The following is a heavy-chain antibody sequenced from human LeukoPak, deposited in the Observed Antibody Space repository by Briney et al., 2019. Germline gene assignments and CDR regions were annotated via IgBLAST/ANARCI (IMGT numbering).Heavy chain of an antibody. J-gene: IGHJ4*02. CDR2: FSGSGGST. CDR3: GKIGLTRFDY. Sequence: GGSLRLSCAASGFTFSSYAMSWVRQAPGKGLEWVSTFSGSGGSTHYADSVKGRFTISRDNSKNTLHLQMNSLRAEDTALYYCGKIGLTRFDYWGQGTLVTVSS. D-gene: IGHD1-14*01. CDR1: GFTFSSYA. V-gene: IGHV3-23*01.